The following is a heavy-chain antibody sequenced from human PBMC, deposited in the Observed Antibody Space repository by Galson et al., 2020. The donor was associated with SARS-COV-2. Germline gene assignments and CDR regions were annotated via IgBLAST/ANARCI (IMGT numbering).Heavy chain of an antibody. V-gene: IGHV3-30*04. CDR3: AREDQLIDS. D-gene: IGHD2-2*01. CDR2: ISYDGSNK. CDR1: GFTFSSYA. J-gene: IGHJ4*02. Sequence: GESLKISCAASGFTFSSYAMHWVRQAPGKGLEWVAVISYDGSNKYYADSVKGRFTISRDNSKNTLYLQMNSLRAEDTAVYYCAREDQLIDSWGQGTLVTVSS.